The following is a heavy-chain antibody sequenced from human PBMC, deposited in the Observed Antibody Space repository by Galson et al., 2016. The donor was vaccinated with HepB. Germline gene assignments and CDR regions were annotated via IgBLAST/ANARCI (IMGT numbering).Heavy chain of an antibody. J-gene: IGHJ5*02. V-gene: IGHV3-23*01. CDR3: AKGAGAGKVDWFDR. D-gene: IGHD6-13*01. CDR1: GFTFTNFA. Sequence: SLRLSCAASGFTFTNFAMMWVRQAPGKGLEWVSTLADDGAATYYAGSVKGRFTISGDSSKTTMYLQMNSLRVEDTAVYYCAKGAGAGKVDWFDRWGQGTLITVSS. CDR2: LADDGAAT.